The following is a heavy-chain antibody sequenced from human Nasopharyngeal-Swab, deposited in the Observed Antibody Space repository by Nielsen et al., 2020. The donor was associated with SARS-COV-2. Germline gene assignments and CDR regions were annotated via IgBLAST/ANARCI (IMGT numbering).Heavy chain of an antibody. V-gene: IGHV3-21*01. CDR2: IRFNSRDI. D-gene: IGHD2-15*01. CDR3: ARTAHTFGHGDM. CDR1: GFTFNIYS. J-gene: IGHJ4*02. Sequence: GGSLRLSCSASGFTFNIYSMNWFRQAPGKGLEWVSSIRFNSRDIYYADSVEGRFTISRDNAENSLYPQMNSLRAEDTAVYFCARTAHTFGHGDMWGQGTLVTVSS.